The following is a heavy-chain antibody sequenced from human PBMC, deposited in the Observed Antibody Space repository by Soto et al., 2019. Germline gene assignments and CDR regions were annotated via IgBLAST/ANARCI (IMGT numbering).Heavy chain of an antibody. CDR1: GGTFSSYA. CDR3: ARVSGLVVPAAQHGGSFDL. D-gene: IGHD2-2*01. CDR2: IIPIFGTA. Sequence: QVQLVQSGAEVKKPGSSVKVSCKASGGTFSSYAISWVRQAPGQGLEWMGGIIPIFGTANYAQKFQGRVTITADESTSTAYMELSSLRSEDTAMYYCARVSGLVVPAAQHGGSFDLWGRGTLVTVSS. J-gene: IGHJ2*01. V-gene: IGHV1-69*01.